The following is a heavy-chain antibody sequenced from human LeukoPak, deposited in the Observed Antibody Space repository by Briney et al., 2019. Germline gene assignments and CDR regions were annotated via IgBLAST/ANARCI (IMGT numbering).Heavy chain of an antibody. J-gene: IGHJ4*02. CDR1: GFIVNNNY. D-gene: IGHD3-10*01. V-gene: IGHV3-53*01. CDR3: ARGASYYDY. Sequence: GGSLRLSCAASGFIVNNNYMNWVRQAPGKGLEWVSGIHPGDNTYYADSVKGRFTISRDNSKNTVYLQMNSLRAEDTAVYHCARGASYYDYWGQGTLVTVSS. CDR2: IHPGDNT.